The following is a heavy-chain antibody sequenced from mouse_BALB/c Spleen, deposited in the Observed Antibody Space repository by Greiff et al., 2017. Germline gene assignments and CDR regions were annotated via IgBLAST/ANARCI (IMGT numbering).Heavy chain of an antibody. D-gene: IGHD2-1*01. J-gene: IGHJ2*01. CDR2: ISSGGSYT. CDR1: GFTFSSYG. V-gene: IGHV5-6*01. Sequence: EVMLVESGGDLVKPGGSLKLSCAASGFTFSSYGMSWVRQTPDKRLEWVATISSGGSYTYYPDSVKGRFTISRDNAKNTLYLQMSSLKSEDTAMYYCARVGRNYELFDYWGQGTTLTVSS. CDR3: ARVGRNYELFDY.